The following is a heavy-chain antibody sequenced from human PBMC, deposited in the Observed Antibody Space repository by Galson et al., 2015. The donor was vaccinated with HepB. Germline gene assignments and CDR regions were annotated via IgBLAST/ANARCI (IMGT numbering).Heavy chain of an antibody. CDR1: GGTFSSYA. V-gene: IGHV1-69*13. J-gene: IGHJ5*02. D-gene: IGHD2-15*01. CDR3: ARERGGGYCSGGSCYSSPGNWFDP. Sequence: SVKVSCKASGGTFSSYAISWVRQAPGQGLEWMGGIIPIFGTANYAQKFQGRVTITADESTSTAYMELSSLRSEDTAVYYCARERGGGYCSGGSCYSSPGNWFDPWGQGTLVTVSS. CDR2: IIPIFGTA.